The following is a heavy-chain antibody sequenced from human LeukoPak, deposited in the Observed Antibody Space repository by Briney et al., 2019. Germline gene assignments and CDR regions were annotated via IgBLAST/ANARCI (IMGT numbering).Heavy chain of an antibody. D-gene: IGHD6-13*01. J-gene: IGHJ4*02. CDR3: ARWSIAAAGTGSDY. CDR1: GFTFSNYV. V-gene: IGHV3-23*01. Sequence: GGSLRLSCAASGFTFSNYVMSWVRQAPGKGLEWVSGISGSGDSTYYADSVKGRFTISRDNAKNTLYLQMDSLRAEDTAVYYCARWSIAAAGTGSDYWGQGTLVTVSS. CDR2: ISGSGDST.